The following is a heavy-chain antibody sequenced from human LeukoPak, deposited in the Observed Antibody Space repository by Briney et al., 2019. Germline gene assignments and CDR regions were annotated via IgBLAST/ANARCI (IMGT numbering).Heavy chain of an antibody. V-gene: IGHV4-59*01. J-gene: IGHJ6*02. Sequence: SETLSLTCTVSGGSISSYYWSWIRQPPGKGLEWIGYIYYSGSTNYNPSLKSRVTISVDTSKNQFSLKLSSVTAADTAVYYCARLYGDYGVTRYGMDVWGRGTTVTVSS. CDR1: GGSISSYY. CDR2: IYYSGST. CDR3: ARLYGDYGVTRYGMDV. D-gene: IGHD4-17*01.